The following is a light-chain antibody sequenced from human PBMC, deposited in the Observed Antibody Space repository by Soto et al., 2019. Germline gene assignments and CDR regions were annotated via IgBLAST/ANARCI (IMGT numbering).Light chain of an antibody. CDR1: QSVSSY. CDR3: QQRSNWAPVLT. CDR2: DAS. Sequence: PGEMATLSCRASQSVSSYLAWYQQKPGQAPRLLIYDASNRATGIPARFSGSGSGTDFTLNISSLEPEDFAVYYCQQRSNWAPVLTFGGGTKVDIK. J-gene: IGKJ4*01. V-gene: IGKV3-11*01.